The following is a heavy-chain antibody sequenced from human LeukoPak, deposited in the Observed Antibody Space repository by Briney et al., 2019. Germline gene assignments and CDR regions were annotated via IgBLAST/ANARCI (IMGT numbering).Heavy chain of an antibody. CDR1: GGTFSSYA. Sequence: SVKVSCKASGGTFSSYAISWVRQAPGQGLEWMGGIIPIFGTANYAQKFQGRVTITADESTSTAYMELSSLRSEDTAVYYCARDSDDFWSGYYTPQFNYWGQGTLVTVSS. V-gene: IGHV1-69*13. J-gene: IGHJ4*02. CDR3: ARDSDDFWSGYYTPQFNY. CDR2: IIPIFGTA. D-gene: IGHD3-3*01.